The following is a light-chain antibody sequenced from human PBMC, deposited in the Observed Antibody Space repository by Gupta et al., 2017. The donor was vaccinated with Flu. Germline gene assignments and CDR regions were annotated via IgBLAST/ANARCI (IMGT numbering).Light chain of an antibody. CDR1: VGPVTYDNS. Sequence: TQESSGMFPLGGTVTPTGPPSVGPVTYDNSANWVHQKPGQTPWTLLWGTTTNHRWTPARFSGSLVEGRAALTVSGVQAEDEADYYCLLSYDGFVVFGGGT. V-gene: IGLV7-43*01. CDR2: GTT. J-gene: IGLJ2*01. CDR3: LLSYDGFVV.